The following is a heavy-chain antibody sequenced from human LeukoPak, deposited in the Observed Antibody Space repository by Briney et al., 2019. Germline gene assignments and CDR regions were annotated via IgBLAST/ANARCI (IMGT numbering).Heavy chain of an antibody. Sequence: GGSLRLSCAASGFTFSSSWMTWVRQAPGKGLEWVANIKEDGGETNYVDSAKGRFTVSRDNSKNSLYLQMNSLRAEDTAVYYCARDWTPLGSGSYHDAFDLWGQGTMVTVSS. V-gene: IGHV3-7*03. D-gene: IGHD6-19*01. CDR1: GFTFSSSW. J-gene: IGHJ3*01. CDR3: ARDWTPLGSGSYHDAFDL. CDR2: IKEDGGET.